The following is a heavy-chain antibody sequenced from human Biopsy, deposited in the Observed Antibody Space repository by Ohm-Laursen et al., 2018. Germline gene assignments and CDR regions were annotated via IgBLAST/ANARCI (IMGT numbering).Heavy chain of an antibody. J-gene: IGHJ6*02. Sequence: TLSLTCAVYGESFNGYYWSWIRQTPGKGLEWIGEINHSGRTNYNPSLKSRVTISVDTSKNQFSLKVRSVTATDTAVYYCVRGVDYYDPYHYYALDVWGQGATVTVSS. V-gene: IGHV4-34*01. CDR2: INHSGRT. D-gene: IGHD3-22*01. CDR1: GESFNGYY. CDR3: VRGVDYYDPYHYYALDV.